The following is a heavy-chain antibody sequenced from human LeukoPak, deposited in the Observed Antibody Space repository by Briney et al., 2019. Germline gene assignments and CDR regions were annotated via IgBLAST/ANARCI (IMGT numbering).Heavy chain of an antibody. D-gene: IGHD3-22*01. Sequence: ASVKVSCKASGYTFTGYYMHWVRQAPGQGLEWVGWINPNSGGTNYAQKFQGRVTMTRDTSISTAYMELSRLRSDDTAVYYCARAPPYYYDSSGYYYGWDYYFDYWGQGTLVTVSS. CDR2: INPNSGGT. CDR3: ARAPPYYYDSSGYYYGWDYYFDY. J-gene: IGHJ4*02. CDR1: GYTFTGYY. V-gene: IGHV1-2*02.